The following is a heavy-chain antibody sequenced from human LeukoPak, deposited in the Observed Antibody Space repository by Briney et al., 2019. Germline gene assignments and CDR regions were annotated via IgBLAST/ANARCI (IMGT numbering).Heavy chain of an antibody. D-gene: IGHD6-19*01. CDR2: MNPNSGNT. CDR3: ARGPHTSGWPQQYY. CDR1: GYTFTSYD. Sequence: ASVKVSCKASGYTFTSYDINWVRQATGQGLEWMGWMNPNSGNTGYAQKFQGRVTMTRNTSITTAYMELSSLTSEDTAVYYCARGPHTSGWPQQYYWGQGTLVTVSS. J-gene: IGHJ4*02. V-gene: IGHV1-8*01.